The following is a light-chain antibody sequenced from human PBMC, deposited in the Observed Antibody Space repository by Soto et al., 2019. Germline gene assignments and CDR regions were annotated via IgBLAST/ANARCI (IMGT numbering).Light chain of an antibody. CDR1: QSVSNN. Sequence: EIVMTQSPSTLSVSPGERATLSCRASQSVSNNLAWYQQKPGQAPRLLIYLASTRATGIPARFSGSGSGTEFTRTSSVLQTEEFAGYYGQQDTPLRRTAFDRGTRLEIK. J-gene: IGKJ5*01. V-gene: IGKV3D-15*01. CDR2: LAS. CDR3: QQDTPLRRTA.